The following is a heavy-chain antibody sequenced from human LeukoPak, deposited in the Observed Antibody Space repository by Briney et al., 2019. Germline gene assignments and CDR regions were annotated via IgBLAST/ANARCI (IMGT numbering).Heavy chain of an antibody. Sequence: ASVKVSCKASGYTFTSYGISWVRQAPGQGLEWMGGIIPIFGTANYAQKFQGRVTITADESTSTAYMELSSLRSEDTAVYYCAIDIVVVVAATGFDYWGQGTLVTVSS. V-gene: IGHV1-69*13. D-gene: IGHD2-15*01. CDR2: IIPIFGTA. J-gene: IGHJ4*02. CDR1: GYTFTSYG. CDR3: AIDIVVVVAATGFDY.